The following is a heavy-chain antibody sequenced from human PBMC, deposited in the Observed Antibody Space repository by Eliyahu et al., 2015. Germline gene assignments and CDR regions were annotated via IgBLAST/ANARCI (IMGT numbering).Heavy chain of an antibody. J-gene: IGHJ1*01. Sequence: QVQLQQWGAGLLKPSETLSLTXAVYXGSFSGYXWSWIRQPPGKGLEWIGEINHSGSTNSNPSLXSRVTISVDTSKNQFSLKLSSVTAADTAVYYCARESRAKQREYFQHWGQGTLVTVSS. D-gene: IGHD1/OR15-1a*01. CDR2: INHSGST. CDR1: XGSFSGYX. CDR3: ARESRAKQREYFQH. V-gene: IGHV4-34*01.